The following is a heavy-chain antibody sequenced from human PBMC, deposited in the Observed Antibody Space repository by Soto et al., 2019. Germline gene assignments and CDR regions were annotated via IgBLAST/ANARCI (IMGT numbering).Heavy chain of an antibody. D-gene: IGHD6-19*01. CDR1: GFTFSSYA. CDR2: ISYDGSNK. Sequence: ESGGGVVQPGRSLRLSCAASGFTFSSYAMHWVRQAPGKGLEWVAVISYDGSNKYYADSVKGRFTISRDNSKNTLYLQMNSLRAEDTAVYYCARERIRWLAKTFDYWGQGTLVTVSS. CDR3: ARERIRWLAKTFDY. V-gene: IGHV3-30-3*01. J-gene: IGHJ4*02.